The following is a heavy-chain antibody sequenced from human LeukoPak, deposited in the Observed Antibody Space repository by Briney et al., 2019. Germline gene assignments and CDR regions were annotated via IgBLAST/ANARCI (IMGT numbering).Heavy chain of an antibody. J-gene: IGHJ5*02. V-gene: IGHV3-23*01. D-gene: IGHD6-13*01. CDR1: GFTFSSYA. Sequence: GGSLRLSCAASGFTFSSYAMSWVRQAPGMGLGWVSGISGSGDSTYYADSVKGRFTISRDKSKNTLYLQMNSLRAEDTAVYYCAKDGSSNLYGWFDPWGQGTLVTVSS. CDR2: ISGSGDST. CDR3: AKDGSSNLYGWFDP.